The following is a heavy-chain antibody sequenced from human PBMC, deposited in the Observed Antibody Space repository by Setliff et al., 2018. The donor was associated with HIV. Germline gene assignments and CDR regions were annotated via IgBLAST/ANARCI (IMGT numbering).Heavy chain of an antibody. J-gene: IGHJ3*02. CDR1: GYTFTDYG. D-gene: IGHD3-22*01. CDR2: ISAYNGNT. Sequence: ASVKVSCKASGYTFTDYGISWVRQAPGQGLEWMGWISAYNGNTKYAQKFQGRVTMTTHTSTNTAYMELRGLRFEDTAMYYCATSSIYYDSSGYGGDDAFDIWGQGTVVTVSS. CDR3: ATSSIYYDSSGYGGDDAFDI. V-gene: IGHV1-18*01.